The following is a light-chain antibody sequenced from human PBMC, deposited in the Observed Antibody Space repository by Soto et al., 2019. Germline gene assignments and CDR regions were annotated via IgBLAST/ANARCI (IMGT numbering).Light chain of an antibody. Sequence: EIVMTQSAATLSVSAGERAALSCRASQSVSSKLAWYRQRPGQAPRLVIYDTSTRATGVPARFSGSGSGTEFTLTISSLQSEDFGVYYCQQYNDWPGTFGQGTKVDIK. CDR2: DTS. V-gene: IGKV3-15*01. J-gene: IGKJ1*01. CDR1: QSVSSK. CDR3: QQYNDWPGT.